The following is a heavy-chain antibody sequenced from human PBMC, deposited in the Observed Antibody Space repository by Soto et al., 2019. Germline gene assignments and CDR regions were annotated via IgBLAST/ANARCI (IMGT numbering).Heavy chain of an antibody. CDR3: ARETGLRYFDWLPEYYYYGMDV. Sequence: GGSLRLSCAASGFTFSSYSMNWVRQAPGKGLEWVSSISSSSSYIYYADSVKGRFTISRDNAKSSLYLQMNSLRAEDTAVYYRARETGLRYFDWLPEYYYYGMDVWGQGTTVTVSS. D-gene: IGHD3-9*01. J-gene: IGHJ6*02. V-gene: IGHV3-21*01. CDR2: ISSSSSYI. CDR1: GFTFSSYS.